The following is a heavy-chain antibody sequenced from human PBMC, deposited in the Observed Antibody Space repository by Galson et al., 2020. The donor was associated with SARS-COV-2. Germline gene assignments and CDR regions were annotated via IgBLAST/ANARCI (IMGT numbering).Heavy chain of an antibody. CDR3: ARAAVAMDYMDV. D-gene: IGHD6-13*01. Sequence: ASVKVSCKASGYTFSSYYIQWVRQAPGQGLEWMGWISPYNGNTNYAQKLQGRVTMTTDTSTSTAYMELRSLRSDDTAVYYCARAAVAMDYMDVWGKGTTVTVSS. J-gene: IGHJ6*03. CDR2: ISPYNGNT. CDR1: GYTFSSYY. V-gene: IGHV1-18*04.